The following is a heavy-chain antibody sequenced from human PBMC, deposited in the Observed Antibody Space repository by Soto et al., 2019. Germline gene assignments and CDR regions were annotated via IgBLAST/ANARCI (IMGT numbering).Heavy chain of an antibody. V-gene: IGHV5-10-1*01. CDR1: GYSFTNYW. J-gene: IGHJ6*02. CDR3: AGGNYYAMDV. Sequence: PGESLTISCQGSGYSFTNYWINWVRKMPGKGLEWMGRIDPSDSYTNCSPSFQGHVTISTDKSISTAYLQWSSLKASDTAMYYCAGGNYYAMDVWAKGTRSPSP. CDR2: IDPSDSYT.